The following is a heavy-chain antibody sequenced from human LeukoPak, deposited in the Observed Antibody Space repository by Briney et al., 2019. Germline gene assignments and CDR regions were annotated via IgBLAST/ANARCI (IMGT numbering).Heavy chain of an antibody. J-gene: IGHJ4*02. Sequence: GGSLRLSCAASGFAFSNYWMHWVRQAPGKGLEWVSAISGSGGSTYYADSVKGRFTISRDNSKNTLYLQMNSLRAEDTAVYYCAKALPLYYYDSSGYYYGYWGQGTLVTVSS. D-gene: IGHD3-22*01. CDR3: AKALPLYYYDSSGYYYGY. CDR2: ISGSGGST. CDR1: GFAFSNYW. V-gene: IGHV3-23*01.